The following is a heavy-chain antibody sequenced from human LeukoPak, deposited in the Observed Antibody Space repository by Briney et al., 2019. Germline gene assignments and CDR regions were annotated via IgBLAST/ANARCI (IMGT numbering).Heavy chain of an antibody. V-gene: IGHV3-15*01. CDR2: IKSNTGGSTN. D-gene: IGHD3-9*01. J-gene: IGHJ4*02. CDR1: GFTFSNAW. Sequence: AGTLTLSCAASGFTFSNAWMSWVRQPPGKGLEWVGRIKSNTGGSTNDYPAPVKGRFTISRDDSKNTLYLQMNSLKTEDTAVYYCTTENRHYDILTGYTDYWGQGTLVTVSS. CDR3: TTENRHYDILTGYTDY.